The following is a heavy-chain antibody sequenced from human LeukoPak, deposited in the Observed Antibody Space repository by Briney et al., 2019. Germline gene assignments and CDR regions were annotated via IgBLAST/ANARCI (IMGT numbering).Heavy chain of an antibody. J-gene: IGHJ6*03. CDR2: IYSGGST. Sequence: GGSLRLSCAASGFTVSSNYMSWVRQAPGKGLEGVSVIYSGGSTYYADSVKGRFTISRDNSKNTLYLQMNRLRAEDTAVYYCASLRAAAGTRPNYYYYYYYLDVWGKGTTVTVSS. CDR3: ASLRAAAGTRPNYYYYYYYLDV. D-gene: IGHD6-13*01. V-gene: IGHV3-53*01. CDR1: GFTVSSNY.